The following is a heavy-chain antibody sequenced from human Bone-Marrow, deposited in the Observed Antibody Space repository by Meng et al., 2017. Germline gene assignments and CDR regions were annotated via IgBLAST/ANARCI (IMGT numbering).Heavy chain of an antibody. J-gene: IGHJ4*02. CDR1: RYTFTGYY. CDR3: ARDEDISAAGKLFGDY. D-gene: IGHD6-13*01. Sequence: QWRLLKSGAGVKKPGAQLKGACRAARYTFTGYYMHWGRQAPGQGLEWMGWINPNSGGTNYAQKFQGRVTMTRDTSISTAYMELSGLRSDDTAMYYCARDEDISAAGKLFGDYWGQGTLVTVSS. V-gene: IGHV1-2*02. CDR2: INPNSGGT.